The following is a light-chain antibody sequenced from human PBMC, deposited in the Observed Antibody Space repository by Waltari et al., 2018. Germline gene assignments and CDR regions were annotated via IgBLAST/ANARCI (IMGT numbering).Light chain of an antibody. J-gene: IGLJ2*01. V-gene: IGLV1-40*01. CDR1: SSNIGAGYD. CDR2: GNT. CDR3: QSSDIWLSGHAV. Sequence: QSVLTQPPSVSGAPGQRVTISCTGSSSNIGAGYDVHWYQQLPGTAPNPLVYGNTNRPSGAPDRFAGAKSGTSASLAITGLQAEDEADYYCQSSDIWLSGHAVFGGGTRLIVL.